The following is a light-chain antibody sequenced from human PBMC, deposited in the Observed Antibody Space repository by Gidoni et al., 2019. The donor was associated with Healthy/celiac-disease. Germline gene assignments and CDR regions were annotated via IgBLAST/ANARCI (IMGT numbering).Light chain of an antibody. CDR2: GAS. CDR3: QQYNDWPPYT. Sequence: ERVMTQSPATLSVSPGERATLSCRASQSVSSNLAWYQQKPGQAPRLLIYGASTRAAGIPARFSGSGSWTEFTLTINSLQSEDFAVYYCQQYNDWPPYTFGQGTKLEIK. V-gene: IGKV3-15*01. J-gene: IGKJ2*01. CDR1: QSVSSN.